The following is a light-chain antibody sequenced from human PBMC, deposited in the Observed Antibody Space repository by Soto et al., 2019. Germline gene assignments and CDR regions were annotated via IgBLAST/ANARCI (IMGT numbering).Light chain of an antibody. CDR1: QSVRSN. V-gene: IGKV3-15*01. CDR3: QQYNTWFSWT. CDR2: GAS. J-gene: IGKJ1*01. Sequence: EIVMTQSPATLSVSPGEGATLSCRASQSVRSNLAWYQQRPGRAPRLLIYGASTRATGIPAKFSGSGSGTEFTLTITSLQSEDFAVYYCQQYNTWFSWTFGQGTKVEMK.